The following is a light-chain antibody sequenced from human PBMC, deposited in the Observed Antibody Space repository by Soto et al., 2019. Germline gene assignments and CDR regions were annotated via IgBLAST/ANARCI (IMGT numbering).Light chain of an antibody. CDR3: QQLHDYPIT. Sequence: ILLPQSTSSLSAAVGDRVTITCRASQGIDSSFAWYQQKPGKAPKLLIYAASSLQSGVPSRFSGSGSGTDFTLTISSLQPEDFATYYCQQLHDYPITFGQGTRLEI. V-gene: IGKV1-9*01. CDR2: AAS. CDR1: QGIDSS. J-gene: IGKJ5*01.